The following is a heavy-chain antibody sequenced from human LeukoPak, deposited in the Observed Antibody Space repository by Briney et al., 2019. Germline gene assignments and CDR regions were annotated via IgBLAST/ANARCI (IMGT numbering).Heavy chain of an antibody. J-gene: IGHJ4*02. Sequence: GGSLRLSCAASGFTFSDYAINRVRQAPGKGLEWVSSISRGGVITYYADSVKGRFTISRDNSNNTLYLHMNSLRAEDTAIYYCARDKIVGASKFDYWGQGTLVTVSS. CDR2: ISRGGVIT. V-gene: IGHV3-23*01. D-gene: IGHD1-26*01. CDR1: GFTFSDYA. CDR3: ARDKIVGASKFDY.